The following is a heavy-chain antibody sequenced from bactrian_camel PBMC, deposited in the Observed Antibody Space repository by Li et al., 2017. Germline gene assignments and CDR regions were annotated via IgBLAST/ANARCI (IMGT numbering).Heavy chain of an antibody. CDR3: AADLPRRALGWVRLGVKIPGYGATY. Sequence: QLVESGGGSVQAGGSLRLSCAVSGYTRSPYCMAWFRQAPGKECEGVAAVASSGSTTYTDSVKGRFTISKDNANNTLYLQMNSLKPEDTAMYYCAADLPRRALGWVRLGVKIPGYGATYWGQGTQVTVS. V-gene: IGHV3S53*01. J-gene: IGHJ4*01. CDR1: GYTRSPYC. D-gene: IGHD5*01. CDR2: VASSGST.